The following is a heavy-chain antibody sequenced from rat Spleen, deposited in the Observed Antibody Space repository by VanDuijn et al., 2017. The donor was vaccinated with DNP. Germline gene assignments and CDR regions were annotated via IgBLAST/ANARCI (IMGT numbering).Heavy chain of an antibody. Sequence: EVQLVESGGDLVQPGRSLKLSCVASGFTFNKYWMTWIRQVPGKGLEWVAAITSSGGSTYYPDSVKGRFTISRDNAKNTLYLQMDSLRSEDTATYYCTRHSIYYYDGGYYYGYYFEYWGQGVMVTVSS. D-gene: IGHD1-12*02. CDR3: TRHSIYYYDGGYYYGYYFEY. V-gene: IGHV5-31*01. J-gene: IGHJ2*01. CDR2: ITSSGGST. CDR1: GFTFNKYW.